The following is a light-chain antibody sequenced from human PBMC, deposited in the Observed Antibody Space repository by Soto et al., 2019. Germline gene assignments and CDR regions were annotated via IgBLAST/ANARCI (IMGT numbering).Light chain of an antibody. Sequence: EIVLTQSPGTLSLSPGERATLSCRASQSVSSSYLAWYQQKPGQAPRLLIYLASTRATGIPARFSGSGSGTEFTLTITSLQSEDFAVYCCQQYNNWPPTTFGQGTRLEIK. V-gene: IGKV3-15*01. CDR1: QSVSSSY. J-gene: IGKJ5*01. CDR2: LAS. CDR3: QQYNNWPPTT.